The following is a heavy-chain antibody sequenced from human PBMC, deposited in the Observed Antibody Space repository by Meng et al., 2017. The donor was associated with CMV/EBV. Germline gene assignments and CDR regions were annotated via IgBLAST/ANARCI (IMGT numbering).Heavy chain of an antibody. CDR1: GYTLTSEG. V-gene: IGHV1-18*01. Sequence: QVQLVKLGAAVKRPGASGKVPCKASGYTLTSEGISWVRQAPGQGLEWMGWISAYKGNTNYAQKLQGRVTMTTDTSTSTAYMELRSLRSDDTAVYYCATDILTHFDYWGQGTLVTVSS. D-gene: IGHD3-9*01. CDR2: ISAYKGNT. CDR3: ATDILTHFDY. J-gene: IGHJ4*02.